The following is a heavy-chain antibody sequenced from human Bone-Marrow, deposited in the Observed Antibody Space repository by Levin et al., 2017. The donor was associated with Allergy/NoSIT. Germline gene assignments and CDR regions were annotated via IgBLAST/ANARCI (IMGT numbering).Heavy chain of an antibody. CDR2: VYYTGSA. J-gene: IGHJ6*02. CDR3: AGEPNSPYYYYDGLDV. CDR1: GDSISNDNYY. D-gene: IGHD2/OR15-2a*01. V-gene: IGHV4-39*07. Sequence: SQTLSLTCTVSGDSISNDNYYWAWIRQPPGKWLEWIGSVYYTGSAYYNPSLKTRPTMSVETSKNQFSLRFHSVTAADTAIYYCAGEPNSPYYYYDGLDVWGQGTAVTVSS.